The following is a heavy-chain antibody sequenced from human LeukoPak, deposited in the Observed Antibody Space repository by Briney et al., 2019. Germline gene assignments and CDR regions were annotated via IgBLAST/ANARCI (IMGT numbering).Heavy chain of an antibody. J-gene: IGHJ3*02. V-gene: IGHV3-15*01. Sequence: PGGSLRLSCAASGFTFSNAWMSWVRQAPGKGLEWVGRIKSKTDGGTTDYAAPVKGRFTISRDDSKNTLYLQMNSLKTEDTAVYYCTTPLYDFWSGYYIDAFDIWGQGTMVTVSS. CDR2: IKSKTDGGTT. CDR3: TTPLYDFWSGYYIDAFDI. CDR1: GFTFSNAW. D-gene: IGHD3-3*01.